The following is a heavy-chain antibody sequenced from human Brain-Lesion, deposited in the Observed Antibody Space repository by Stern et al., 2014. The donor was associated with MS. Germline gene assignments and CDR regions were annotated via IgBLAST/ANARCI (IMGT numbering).Heavy chain of an antibody. CDR2: FDPEDGEA. D-gene: IGHD1-26*01. CDR3: ATLSPGAGGNYYRHFDY. Sequence: QMQLVQSGAEVKKPGASVKVSCKVSGYILTELSMHWVRQAPRKGLEWMGGFDPEDGEAIYAQKCQGRVTMTEDTSTDTAYMELSSLRSEDTAVYYCATLSPGAGGNYYRHFDYWGQGTLVTVSS. J-gene: IGHJ4*02. V-gene: IGHV1-24*01. CDR1: GYILTELS.